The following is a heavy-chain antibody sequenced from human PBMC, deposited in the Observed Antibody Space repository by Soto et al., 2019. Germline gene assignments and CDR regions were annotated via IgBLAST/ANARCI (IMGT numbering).Heavy chain of an antibody. J-gene: IGHJ3*01. Sequence: PSETLSLTCTVSGGSIKSHYWSWIRQSPGKGLEWIGYIFHTGTTKYNPSLKSRVTISVDKSKNQFSLRLSSVIGADTAVYYCAHYEFRDGSHDAFDVWDRGTMVTVSS. CDR1: GGSIKSHY. CDR3: AHYEFRDGSHDAFDV. CDR2: IFHTGTT. D-gene: IGHD3-3*01. V-gene: IGHV4-59*11.